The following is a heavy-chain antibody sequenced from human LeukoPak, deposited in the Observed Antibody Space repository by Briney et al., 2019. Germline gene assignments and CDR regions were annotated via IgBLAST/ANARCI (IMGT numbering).Heavy chain of an antibody. D-gene: IGHD5-12*01. Sequence: PSETLSLTCSVSGGSINHYYGTWIRQPPGRGLEWIGFIYYTGTTNYNPSLKSRVTISVDTSKNQFSLKLSSVTAADTAVYYCARYNTVNRGCSAVDFWGQGTPVTVSS. V-gene: IGHV4-59*01. CDR3: ARYNTVNRGCSAVDF. J-gene: IGHJ4*02. CDR1: GGSINHYY. CDR2: IYYTGTT.